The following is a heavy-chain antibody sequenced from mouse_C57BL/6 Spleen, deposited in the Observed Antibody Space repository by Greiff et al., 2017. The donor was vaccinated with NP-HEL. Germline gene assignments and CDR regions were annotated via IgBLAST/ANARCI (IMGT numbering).Heavy chain of an antibody. J-gene: IGHJ4*01. CDR3: AISSYDYAMDY. CDR1: GFTFSDYG. Sequence: EVKVVESGGGLVKPGGSLKLSCAASGFTFSDYGMHWVRQAPEKGLEWVAYISSGSSTIYYADTVKGRFTISRDNAKNTLFLQMTSLRSEDTAMYYCAISSYDYAMDYWGQGTSVTVSS. V-gene: IGHV5-17*01. D-gene: IGHD1-1*01. CDR2: ISSGSSTI.